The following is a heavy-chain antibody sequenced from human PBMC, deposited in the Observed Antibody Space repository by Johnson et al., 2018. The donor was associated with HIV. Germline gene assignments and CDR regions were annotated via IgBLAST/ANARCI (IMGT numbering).Heavy chain of an antibody. CDR2: IGTAGDT. D-gene: IGHD6-6*01. V-gene: IGHV3-13*01. CDR1: GFTVSNYY. CDR3: ASTRLGAFDI. Sequence: VQLVESGGGLVQPGGSLRLSCAASGFTVSNYYMTWVRQSPGKGLEWVSAIGTAGDTYYPGSVKGRFTISRENAKNALYLQMDSLRVEDTAVYYCASTRLGAFDIWGQGTMVTVSS. J-gene: IGHJ3*02.